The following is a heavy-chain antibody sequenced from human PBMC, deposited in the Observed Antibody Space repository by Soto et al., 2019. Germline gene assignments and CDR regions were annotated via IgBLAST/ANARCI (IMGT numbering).Heavy chain of an antibody. V-gene: IGHV4-39*01. D-gene: IGHD4-17*01. J-gene: IGHJ4*02. CDR2: IYYSGST. Sequence: QLQLQESGPGLVKPSETLSLTCTVSGGSISSSSYYWGWIRQPPGKGLEWIGSIYYSGSTYYNPSLKSRVTISVDTSKNQFSLKLSSVTAADTAVYYCARHRQTVTTCYFDYWGQGTLVTVSS. CDR1: GGSISSSSYY. CDR3: ARHRQTVTTCYFDY.